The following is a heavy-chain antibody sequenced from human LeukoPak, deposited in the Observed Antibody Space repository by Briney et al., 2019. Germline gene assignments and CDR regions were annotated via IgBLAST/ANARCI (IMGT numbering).Heavy chain of an antibody. CDR2: INTGGTAS. CDR3: VRGALYMYYFDY. Sequence: PGGSLRLSCAASGFTFSSYAMSWVRQAPGKGLEWVALINTGGTASYYADSVKGRFTTSRDDSKNTLYLHLNSLRVEDTAVYYCVRGALYMYYFDYWGQGTLVTVSS. CDR1: GFTFSSYA. V-gene: IGHV3-23*03. J-gene: IGHJ4*02. D-gene: IGHD3-10*01.